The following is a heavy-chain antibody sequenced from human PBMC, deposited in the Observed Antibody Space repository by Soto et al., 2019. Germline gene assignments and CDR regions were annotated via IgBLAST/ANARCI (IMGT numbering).Heavy chain of an antibody. CDR1: PGSLRKFGHF. V-gene: IGHV4-31*03. CDR2: STYTGVT. J-gene: IGHJ5*02. D-gene: IGHD2-15*01. Sequence: SETLSLTCTVSPGSLRKFGHFWTWIRQRPGRGLEWIGYSTYTGVTYYSQSLQSRISISVDTSKNQFYLTLNSVTAGATAVYCRATGGGGPRLSCLGSWGRVNLVTVAS. CDR3: ATGGGGPRLSCLGS.